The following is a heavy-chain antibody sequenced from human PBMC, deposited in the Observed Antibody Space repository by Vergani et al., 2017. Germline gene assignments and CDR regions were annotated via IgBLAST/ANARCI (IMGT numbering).Heavy chain of an antibody. V-gene: IGHV4-59*01. CDR2: IYYSGST. CDR1: GGSISSYY. J-gene: IGHJ4*02. D-gene: IGHD3-10*01. CDR3: ASASFGERPEPYFDY. Sequence: QLQLQESGPGLVKPSETLSLTCTVSGGSISSYYWSWIRQPPGKGLEWIGYIYYSGSTNYNPSLKSRVTISVDTSKNQFSLKLSSVTAADTAVYYCASASFGERPEPYFDYWGQGTLVTVSS.